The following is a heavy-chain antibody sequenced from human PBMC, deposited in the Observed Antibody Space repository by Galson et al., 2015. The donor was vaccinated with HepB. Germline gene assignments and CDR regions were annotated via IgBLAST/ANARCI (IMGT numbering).Heavy chain of an antibody. V-gene: IGHV3-48*02. CDR3: ARALRVTYYDILTGYYPSYYFDY. J-gene: IGHJ4*02. CDR2: ISSSSTI. CDR1: GFTFSSYS. Sequence: SLRLSCAASGFTFSSYSMNWVRQAPGKGLEWVSYISSSSTIYYADSVKGRFTISRDNAKNSLYLQMNSLRDEDTAVYYCARALRVTYYDILTGYYPSYYFDYWGQGTLVTVSS. D-gene: IGHD3-9*01.